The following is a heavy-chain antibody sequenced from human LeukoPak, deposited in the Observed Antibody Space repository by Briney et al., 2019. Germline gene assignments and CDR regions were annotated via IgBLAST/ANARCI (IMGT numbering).Heavy chain of an antibody. CDR3: ALTSGSFKWSDP. Sequence: GGSLRLSCAASGFTFSSNSMNWVRQAPGKGLEWVSYISSTGGTIYYADSMKGRFTISRDNAKNTLFLQMNSLRAEDTAVYHCALTSGSFKWSDPWGQGTLVTVSS. V-gene: IGHV3-48*04. CDR2: ISSTGGTI. D-gene: IGHD1-26*01. J-gene: IGHJ5*02. CDR1: GFTFSSNS.